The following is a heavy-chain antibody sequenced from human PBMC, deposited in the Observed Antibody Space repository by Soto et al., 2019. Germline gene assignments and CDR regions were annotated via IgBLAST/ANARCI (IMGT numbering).Heavy chain of an antibody. J-gene: IGHJ6*02. V-gene: IGHV4-31*03. D-gene: IGHD6-6*01. Sequence: QVQLQESGPGLVKPSQTLSLTCTVSGGSISSGANYWSWVRQHPGKGLEWIGYIYYTGTTYYSPSLKSRLTISLATSKNQFSLKLTSVTAADTAIYYCARDAYNPDSSSRGGYYYYDMDVWGQGTTVTVSS. CDR2: IYYTGTT. CDR3: ARDAYNPDSSSRGGYYYYDMDV. CDR1: GGSISSGANY.